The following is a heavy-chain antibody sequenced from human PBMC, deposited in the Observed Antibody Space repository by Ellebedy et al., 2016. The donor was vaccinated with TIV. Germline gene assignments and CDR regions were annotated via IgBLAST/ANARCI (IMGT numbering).Heavy chain of an antibody. V-gene: IGHV2-5*02. J-gene: IGHJ5*02. CDR2: IYWDDTK. CDR3: AHVSRSLDSRSDPYSRFDP. Sequence: SGPTLVXPTQTLTLTCTFSGFSLRTIGAGVGWIRQPPGKALEWLTLIYWDDTKRPSPSLRNRITITKDTSRRRVSLTMTNVDPSDTATYYCAHVSRSLDSRSDPYSRFDPWGPGTLVTVSS. D-gene: IGHD3-16*01. CDR1: GFSLRTIGAG.